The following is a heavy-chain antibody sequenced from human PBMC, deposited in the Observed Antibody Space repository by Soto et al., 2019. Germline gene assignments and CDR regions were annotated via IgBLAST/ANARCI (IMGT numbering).Heavy chain of an antibody. V-gene: IGHV4-30-4*07. CDR1: GGSISSGGYS. Sequence: PSETLFLTCAVSGGSISSGGYSWSWIRQPPGKGLEWIGYIYYSGSTYYNPSLKSRVTISVDTSKNQFSLKLSSVTAADTAVYYCARVEASVLRYLGCFDPWGQGTLVTVSS. J-gene: IGHJ5*02. D-gene: IGHD3-9*01. CDR2: IYYSGST. CDR3: ARVEASVLRYLGCFDP.